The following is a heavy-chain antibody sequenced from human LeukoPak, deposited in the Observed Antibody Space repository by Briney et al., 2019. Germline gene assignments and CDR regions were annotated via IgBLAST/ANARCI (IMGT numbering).Heavy chain of an antibody. CDR3: ARGGYYYGSGSYPD. Sequence: GGSLRLSCAASGFTFSSYWMHWVRQAPGKGLVWVSRINSDGSSTSYADSVKGRFTISRDNTKNTLYLQMNSLRAEDTAVYYCARGGYYYGSGSYPDWGQGTLVTVSS. CDR2: INSDGSST. CDR1: GFTFSSYW. J-gene: IGHJ4*02. V-gene: IGHV3-74*01. D-gene: IGHD3-10*01.